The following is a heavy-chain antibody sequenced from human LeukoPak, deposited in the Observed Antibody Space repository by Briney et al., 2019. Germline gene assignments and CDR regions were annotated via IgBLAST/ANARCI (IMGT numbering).Heavy chain of an antibody. Sequence: PGKSLRLSCAASGFTFSGYPIHWVRQAPGKGLEWVAVISYDGSNKCYADSVKGRFIISRDNAKNSLYLQMNTLRADDTAVYYCARDGFGTGSNWGQGTLVTVSS. J-gene: IGHJ4*02. D-gene: IGHD3-16*01. CDR2: ISYDGSNK. CDR3: ARDGFGTGSN. CDR1: GFTFSGYP. V-gene: IGHV3-30-3*01.